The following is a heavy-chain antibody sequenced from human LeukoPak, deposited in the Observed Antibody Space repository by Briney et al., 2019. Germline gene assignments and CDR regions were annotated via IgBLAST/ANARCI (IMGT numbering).Heavy chain of an antibody. Sequence: GASVKVSCKASGYTFTSYAMHWVRQAPGQRLEWMGWINAGNGNTKYSQKFQGRVTITRDTSASTAYMELSSLRSEDTAVYYCATFTGEDSSGYDDAFDIWGQGTMVTVSS. V-gene: IGHV1-3*01. CDR1: GYTFTSYA. CDR3: ATFTGEDSSGYDDAFDI. J-gene: IGHJ3*02. D-gene: IGHD3-22*01. CDR2: INAGNGNT.